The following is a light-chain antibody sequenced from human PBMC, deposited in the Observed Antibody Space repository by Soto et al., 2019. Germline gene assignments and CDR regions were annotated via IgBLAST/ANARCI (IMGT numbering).Light chain of an antibody. CDR3: QPRSNWPPIT. V-gene: IGKV3-11*01. Sequence: EIVLTQSPATLSLSPGERATLSCRASQSVSSYLAWHQQKPGQAPRLLIYDASNRATGIPARFSGSGSGTDFTLTISSLEPEDFAVYYCQPRSNWPPITFGQGTRLEIK. CDR1: QSVSSY. J-gene: IGKJ5*01. CDR2: DAS.